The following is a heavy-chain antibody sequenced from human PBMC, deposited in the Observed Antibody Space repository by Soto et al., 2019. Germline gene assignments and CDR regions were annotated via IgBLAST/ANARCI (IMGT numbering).Heavy chain of an antibody. D-gene: IGHD1-26*01. V-gene: IGHV4-30-2*01. CDR1: GGSISSGGYS. Sequence: QLQLQESGSGLVKPSQTLSLTCAVSGGSISSGGYSWSWIPPPPGKGLVWSGYIYHSGSTYYNPSLKGRVPISVDRSKNQFALKLSSVTAANTAVYYCARAPGYSGNWFDPWGQGTLVTVSS. CDR3: ARAPGYSGNWFDP. J-gene: IGHJ5*02. CDR2: IYHSGST.